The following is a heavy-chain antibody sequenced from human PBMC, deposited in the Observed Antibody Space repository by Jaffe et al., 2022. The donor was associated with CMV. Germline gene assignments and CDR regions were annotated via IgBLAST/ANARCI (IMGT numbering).Heavy chain of an antibody. CDR3: ARIYTGGIYYYFGMDV. Sequence: QVTLRESGPALVKPTQTLTLTCTFSGFSLSATGMCVSWVRQSPGKALEWLAAIDWDDDKYYNTSLKTRLTISRDASQNQVALTLTNMDPVDTGTYYCARIYTGGIYYYFGMDVWGPGTTVTVS. V-gene: IGHV2-70*13. CDR1: GFSLSATGMC. D-gene: IGHD2-8*02. J-gene: IGHJ6*02. CDR2: IDWDDDK.